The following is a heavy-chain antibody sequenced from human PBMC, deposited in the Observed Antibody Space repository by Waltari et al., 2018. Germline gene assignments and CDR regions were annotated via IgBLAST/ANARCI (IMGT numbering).Heavy chain of an antibody. J-gene: IGHJ5*02. V-gene: IGHV1-24*01. D-gene: IGHD2-15*01. Sequence: QVQLVQSGAEVKKPGASVKVSCRVSGSSLTETALHWARQAPGKGLEWLGGFDPEYGEAVYAQEFQGRVTMTEDTSKDTAYMELSSLTYEDTAVYYCTRDRVGYCSGGTCYSRWFDPWGQGTLVTISS. CDR1: GSSLTETA. CDR2: FDPEYGEA. CDR3: TRDRVGYCSGGTCYSRWFDP.